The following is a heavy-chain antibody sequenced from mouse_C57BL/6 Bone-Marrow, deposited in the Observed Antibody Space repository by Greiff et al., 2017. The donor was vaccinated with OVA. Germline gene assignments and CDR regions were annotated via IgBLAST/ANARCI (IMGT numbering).Heavy chain of an antibody. CDR1: GFTFSSYT. D-gene: IGHD1-1*01. J-gene: IGHJ4*01. Sequence: DVQLVESGGGLVKPGGSLKLSCAASGFTFSSYTMSWVRQTPEKRLEWVATISGGGGNTYYPDSVKGRFTISRDNAKNTLYLQISSLRSEDTALYYCARHDYDGRLYAMDYWGQGTSVTVSS. CDR2: ISGGGGNT. CDR3: ARHDYDGRLYAMDY. V-gene: IGHV5-9*01.